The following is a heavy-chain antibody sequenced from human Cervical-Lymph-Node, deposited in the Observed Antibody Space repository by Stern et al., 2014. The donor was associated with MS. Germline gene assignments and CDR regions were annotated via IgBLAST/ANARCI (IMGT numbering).Heavy chain of an antibody. D-gene: IGHD3-9*01. CDR1: GVSIRTSGGG. V-gene: IGHV2-5*02. J-gene: IGHJ6*02. CDR2: IYSDEDR. Sequence: QITLKESGPTLVKPTETLTLTCSLSGVSIRTSGGGVGWIRQPPGKALEWLALIYSDEDRRYSPSLKSRLTVSQDTSKNQVVLTMTNMDPVDTATYYCARQGNVDWSPHSYYVMDVWGQGTTVTVTS. CDR3: ARQGNVDWSPHSYYVMDV.